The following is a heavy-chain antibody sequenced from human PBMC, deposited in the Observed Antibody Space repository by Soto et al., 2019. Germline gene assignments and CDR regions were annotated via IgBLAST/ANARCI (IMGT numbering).Heavy chain of an antibody. V-gene: IGHV3-7*03. CDR3: ARGDYFDRRFDN. Sequence: VGSLRLSCAASGFTFSSTWMSWVRQAPGKGLEWVATIKQDESEKYYVDSVKGRFTASRDNAKNSLYLQMDSLRVEDTAVYYCARGDYFDRRFDNWGQGALVTVSS. CDR1: GFTFSSTW. J-gene: IGHJ4*02. D-gene: IGHD3-9*01. CDR2: IKQDESEK.